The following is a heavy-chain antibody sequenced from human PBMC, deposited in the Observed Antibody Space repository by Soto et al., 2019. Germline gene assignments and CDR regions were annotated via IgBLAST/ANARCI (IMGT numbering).Heavy chain of an antibody. CDR2: IYPGDSDT. J-gene: IGHJ4*02. CDR3: ARLRAVTTYGDKFFDY. Sequence: GESLKISCKVSGYGFANNWIGWVRQMPGKGLEWMGLIYPGDSDTTYSPSFQGQVTISADKSISTAYLQWSSLKASDTAMYYCARLRAVTTYGDKFFDYWGQGTLVTVSS. D-gene: IGHD4-17*01. V-gene: IGHV5-51*01. CDR1: GYGFANNW.